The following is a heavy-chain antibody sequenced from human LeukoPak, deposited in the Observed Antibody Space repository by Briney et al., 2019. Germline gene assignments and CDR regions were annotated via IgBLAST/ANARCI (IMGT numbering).Heavy chain of an antibody. J-gene: IGHJ4*02. CDR2: ISSSSSTI. CDR3: ALERPNWPYYFDY. CDR1: GFTCSSYS. D-gene: IGHD1-1*01. Sequence: GGSLRLSCAASGFTCSSYSMNWVRQAPGKGQEWVSYISSSSSTIYYADSVKGRFTISRDNAKNSLYLQMNSLRAEDTAVYYCALERPNWPYYFDYWGQGTLVTVSS. V-gene: IGHV3-48*01.